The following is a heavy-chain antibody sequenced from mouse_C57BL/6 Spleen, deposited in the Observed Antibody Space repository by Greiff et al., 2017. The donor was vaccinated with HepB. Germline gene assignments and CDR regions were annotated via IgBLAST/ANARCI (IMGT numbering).Heavy chain of an antibody. CDR2: ISSGGDYI. CDR3: TRDNDYSNYPAWFAY. D-gene: IGHD2-5*01. CDR1: GFTFSSYA. V-gene: IGHV5-9-1*02. Sequence: EVQLQESGEGLVKPGGSLKLSCAASGFTFSSYAMSWVRQTPEKRLEWVAYISSGGDYIYYADTVKGRFTISRDNARNTLYLQMSSLKSEDTAMYYCTRDNDYSNYPAWFAYWGQGTLVTVSA. J-gene: IGHJ3*01.